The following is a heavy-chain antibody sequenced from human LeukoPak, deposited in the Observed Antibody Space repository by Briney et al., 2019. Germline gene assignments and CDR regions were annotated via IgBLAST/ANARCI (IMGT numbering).Heavy chain of an antibody. CDR2: IYTSGRT. CDR3: ARAIGRGFLEWLFDWFDP. J-gene: IGHJ5*02. Sequence: SETLSLTCTVSGGSISYYFWNWIRQPAGKGLEWIGRIYTSGRTYYNPSLKSRVSMSVDTSKNQFSLKLSSLTAADTAVYYCARAIGRGFLEWLFDWFDPWGQGTLVTVSS. D-gene: IGHD3-3*01. V-gene: IGHV4-4*07. CDR1: GGSISYYF.